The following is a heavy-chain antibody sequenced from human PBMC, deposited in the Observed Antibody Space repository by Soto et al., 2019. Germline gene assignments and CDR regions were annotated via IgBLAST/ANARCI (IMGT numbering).Heavy chain of an antibody. Sequence: WETLCLTCAVYGGCFSGYYWSWLRQPREKRLELSGEINHSGDTNYNPCLKGRVTISVDTSKNQFYLELSSVTAADTAVYYCARGTLVLLTYFDCWGQGTLVTVSS. V-gene: IGHV4-34*01. CDR2: INHSGDT. D-gene: IGHD2-15*01. CDR1: GGCFSGYY. CDR3: ARGTLVLLTYFDC. J-gene: IGHJ4*02.